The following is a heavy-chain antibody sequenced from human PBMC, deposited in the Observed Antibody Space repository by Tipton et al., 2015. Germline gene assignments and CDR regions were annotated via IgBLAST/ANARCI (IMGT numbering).Heavy chain of an antibody. CDR2: ISYSGST. J-gene: IGHJ6*02. CDR1: GGSVSSGSYY. D-gene: IGHD5-24*01. Sequence: TLSLTCTVSGGSVSSGSYYWSWIRQSPGKGLGWIGYISYSGSTHYNPSLKRRVTISLDTSKNQFSLTLNSVTAADTAVYYCARDLEHGMDVWGQGTTVTVSS. V-gene: IGHV4-61*01. CDR3: ARDLEHGMDV.